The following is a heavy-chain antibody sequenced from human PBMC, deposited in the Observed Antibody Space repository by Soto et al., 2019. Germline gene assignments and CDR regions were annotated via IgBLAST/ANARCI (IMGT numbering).Heavy chain of an antibody. Sequence: SETLSLTCAVYGGSFSGYYWSWIRQPPGKGLEWIGEINYRGSTNYNPSLKSRVTISVDTSKNQFSLKLSSVAAADTAVYYCAKNKVEMSTFYRYCAMDVWGQGTTVTVSS. J-gene: IGHJ6*02. CDR1: GGSFSGYY. D-gene: IGHD3-3*02. CDR2: INYRGST. CDR3: AKNKVEMSTFYRYCAMDV. V-gene: IGHV4-34*01.